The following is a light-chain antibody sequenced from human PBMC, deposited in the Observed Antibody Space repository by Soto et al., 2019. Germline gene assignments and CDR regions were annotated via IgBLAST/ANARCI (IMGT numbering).Light chain of an antibody. J-gene: IGKJ1*01. CDR1: QSISNY. V-gene: IGKV1-39*01. CDR3: QHSYSFPRT. Sequence: DIQMPQSPSSLSASVGDIVTITCRASQSISNYLSWYQQRPGKAPKLLIFAASSLQGGVPSRFSGSGSGTVFTLTISSLQPEDFAAYYCQHSYSFPRTFGQGTTVDIK. CDR2: AAS.